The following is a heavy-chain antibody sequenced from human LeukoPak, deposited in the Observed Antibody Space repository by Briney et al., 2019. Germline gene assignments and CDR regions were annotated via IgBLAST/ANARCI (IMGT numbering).Heavy chain of an antibody. J-gene: IGHJ3*02. V-gene: IGHV4-59*01. Sequence: SETLSLTCAVYGGSFSGYYWSWIRQPPGKGLEWIGYIYYSGSTNYNPSLKSRVTISVDTSKNQFSLKLSSVTAADTAVYYCASGYDLLDAFDIWGQGTMVTVSS. D-gene: IGHD3-3*01. CDR3: ASGYDLLDAFDI. CDR2: IYYSGST. CDR1: GGSFSGYY.